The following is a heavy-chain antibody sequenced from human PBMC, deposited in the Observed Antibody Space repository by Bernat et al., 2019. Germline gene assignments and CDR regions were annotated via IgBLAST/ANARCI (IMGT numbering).Heavy chain of an antibody. Sequence: EVQLVESGGGLVKPGGSLRLSCAASGFTFSNAWMNWVRQAPGKGLEWVGRIKSKTDGGKTDYAAAVKGRFTISRDDSKNTLYLQMNSMKTEDTAVYYCTYRGYSSGWYVIDAFDIWGQGTMVTVSS. CDR1: GFTFSNAW. J-gene: IGHJ3*02. D-gene: IGHD6-19*01. V-gene: IGHV3-15*07. CDR3: TYRGYSSGWYVIDAFDI. CDR2: IKSKTDGGKT.